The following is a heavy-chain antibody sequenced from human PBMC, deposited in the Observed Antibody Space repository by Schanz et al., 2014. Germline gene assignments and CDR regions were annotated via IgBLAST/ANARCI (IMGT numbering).Heavy chain of an antibody. V-gene: IGHV1-18*01. Sequence: QVQLVQSGAEVKKPGASVKVSCKASGYTFTSYGINWVRQAPGQGLEWMGWISPYNGNTNYAQKLQGRVTMTRDTSTSTVYMELSSLRSEDTAVYYCARDAVDAAAGGNYWGQGTLVTVSS. J-gene: IGHJ4*02. D-gene: IGHD6-13*01. CDR2: ISPYNGNT. CDR3: ARDAVDAAAGGNY. CDR1: GYTFTSYG.